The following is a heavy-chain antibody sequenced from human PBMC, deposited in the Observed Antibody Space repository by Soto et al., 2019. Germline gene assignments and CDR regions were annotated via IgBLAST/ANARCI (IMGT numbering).Heavy chain of an antibody. CDR1: GFTFSSYA. CDR3: AKDAAPGRYQLLELGAFDY. Sequence: GGSLRLSCAASGFTFSSYAMSWVRQAPGKGLEWVSAISGSGGSTYYADSVKGRFTISRDNSKNTLYLQMNSLRAEDTAVYYCAKDAAPGRYQLLELGAFDYWGQGTLVTVSS. CDR2: ISGSGGST. J-gene: IGHJ4*02. V-gene: IGHV3-23*01. D-gene: IGHD2-2*01.